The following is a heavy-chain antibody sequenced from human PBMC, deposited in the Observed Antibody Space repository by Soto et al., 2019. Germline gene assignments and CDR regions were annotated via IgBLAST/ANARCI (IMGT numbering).Heavy chain of an antibody. CDR1: GYNFNISW. V-gene: IGHV5-51*01. CDR2: IYPADSNA. J-gene: IGHJ5*02. D-gene: IGHD1-26*01. CDR3: ARTSTNWFDP. Sequence: PGESLKISCKGSGYNFNISWIGRARQMPGKGLEWMGLIYPADSNARYSPSFQGQVTILVDKSISTAYLQWSSLKASDTAIYYCARTSTNWFDPWGQGTLVTVSS.